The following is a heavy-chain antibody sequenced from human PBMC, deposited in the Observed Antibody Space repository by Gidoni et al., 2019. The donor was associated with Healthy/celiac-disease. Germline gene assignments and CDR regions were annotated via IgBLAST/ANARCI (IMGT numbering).Heavy chain of an antibody. D-gene: IGHD3-3*01. Sequence: QVQLVQSGAEVKKPGASGKVSCKVSGYSIPELSMHWVRHAPGKGLEWMGGFDPEDGETIYAQKFQGRVTMTEDTSTDTAYMELSSLRSEDTAVYYCATRFLEWSPWYYGMDVWGKGTTVTVSS. V-gene: IGHV1-24*01. J-gene: IGHJ6*04. CDR1: GYSIPELS. CDR3: ATRFLEWSPWYYGMDV. CDR2: FDPEDGET.